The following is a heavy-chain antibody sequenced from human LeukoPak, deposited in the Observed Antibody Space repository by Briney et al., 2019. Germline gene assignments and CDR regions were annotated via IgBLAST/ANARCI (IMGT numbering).Heavy chain of an antibody. J-gene: IGHJ4*02. CDR2: IWYDGSNS. CDR1: GFTFSSYG. CDR3: ARDPWAYCGGVCYPHFDY. D-gene: IGHD2-21*02. Sequence: GGSLRLSCAASGFTFSSYGLYWVRQAPGKGLEWVALIWYDGSNSYYADSVKGRFTISRDNSKNTLYLQMNSLRAEDTAVYYCARDPWAYCGGVCYPHFDYWGQGTLVTVSS. V-gene: IGHV3-33*08.